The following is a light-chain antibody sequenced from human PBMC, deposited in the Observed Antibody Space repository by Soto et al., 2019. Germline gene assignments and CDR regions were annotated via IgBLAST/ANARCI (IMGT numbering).Light chain of an antibody. CDR1: SSDVGSHNY. CDR3: SSYSSTGTPYV. CDR2: EVN. Sequence: QSALTQPASVSGPPGRSITISCTGTSSDVGSHNYVSWYQQHPGKAPKLIIFEVNSRPSGVSNRFSGSKSGSAASLTISGLQAEDEADYYCSSYSSTGTPYVFGGGTKVTVL. V-gene: IGLV2-14*01. J-gene: IGLJ1*01.